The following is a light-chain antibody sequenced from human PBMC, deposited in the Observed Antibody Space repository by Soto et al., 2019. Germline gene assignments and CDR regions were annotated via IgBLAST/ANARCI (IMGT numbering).Light chain of an antibody. CDR3: SSYTITNILSYV. V-gene: IGLV2-14*01. Sequence: SVLTQPASVSGSPGQSITISCTGTSSDVGGYNYVSWYQQHPGKAPKLMIYEVSNRPSGVSNRFSGSKSGNTASLTISGLQAEDEADYYCSSYTITNILSYVFGTGTKVTVL. CDR1: SSDVGGYNY. J-gene: IGLJ1*01. CDR2: EVS.